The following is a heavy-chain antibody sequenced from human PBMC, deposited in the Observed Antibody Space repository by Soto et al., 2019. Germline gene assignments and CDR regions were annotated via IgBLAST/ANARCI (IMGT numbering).Heavy chain of an antibody. D-gene: IGHD2-15*01. Sequence: GGSLRLSCAASGFHFSTYAMSWVRQAPGKGLEWVSTINNSGGGTYSPDSMKGRFTISRDNSKNTVYLQINSLRAEDTAVYYCAKETYSGPLAYWGQGTLVTVSS. CDR3: AKETYSGPLAY. V-gene: IGHV3-23*01. CDR1: GFHFSTYA. J-gene: IGHJ4*02. CDR2: INNSGGGT.